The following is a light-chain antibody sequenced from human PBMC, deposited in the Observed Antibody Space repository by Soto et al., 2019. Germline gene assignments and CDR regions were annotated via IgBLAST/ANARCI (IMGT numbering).Light chain of an antibody. CDR1: TSNIGAGYD. CDR3: QSYDSSLSGVV. V-gene: IGLV1-40*01. CDR2: RNS. J-gene: IGLJ2*01. Sequence: QSELTQPPSVSGAPGQRVTISCTGSTSNIGAGYDVQWYQLLPGTAPKLLIHRNSNRPSGVPDRFSGSKSGTSASLVITGLQADDEAVYYCQSYDSSLSGVVFGGGTKVTVL.